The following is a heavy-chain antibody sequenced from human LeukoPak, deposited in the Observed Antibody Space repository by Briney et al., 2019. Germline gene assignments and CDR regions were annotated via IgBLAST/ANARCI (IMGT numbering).Heavy chain of an antibody. CDR2: IYYSGST. D-gene: IGHD1-7*01. CDR3: ARGRTTRASGFDP. J-gene: IGHJ5*02. Sequence: SETLSLTCTVSCGSISSGDYYWSWIRQPPGKGLEWIGYIYYSGSTYYNPSLKSRVTISVDTSKNQFSLKLSSVTAADTAVYYCARGRTTRASGFDPWGQGTLVTVSS. V-gene: IGHV4-30-4*08. CDR1: CGSISSGDYY.